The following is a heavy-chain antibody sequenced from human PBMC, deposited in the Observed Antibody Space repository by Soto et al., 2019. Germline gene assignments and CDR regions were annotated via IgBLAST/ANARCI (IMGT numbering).Heavy chain of an antibody. V-gene: IGHV1-69*13. J-gene: IGHJ6*02. CDR3: ARLGYSYGPIVGMDV. D-gene: IGHD5-18*01. Sequence: SVQVSCKSSLGTFSSYAISCVRQAPGQGLEWMGGIIPIFGTANYAQKFQGRVTITADESTSPAYMELSSLRSEDTAVYYCARLGYSYGPIVGMDVWGQGTTVTVSS. CDR1: LGTFSSYA. CDR2: IIPIFGTA.